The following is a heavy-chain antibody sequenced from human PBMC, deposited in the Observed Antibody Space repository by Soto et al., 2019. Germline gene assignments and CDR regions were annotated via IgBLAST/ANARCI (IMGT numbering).Heavy chain of an antibody. Sequence: QLQLQESGPGLVKPSETLSLTCTVSGDSMTSSCYYWGWIRQPPGKGVEWIGSIYYSERTSYNSGSTYYSPSLKSRVTISGDTSKSQFSLKLSSVTAADTAVYYCARHTRNQFDPWGQGTLVTVSS. V-gene: IGHV4-39*01. CDR2: IYYSERTSYNSGST. CDR3: ARHTRNQFDP. J-gene: IGHJ5*02. CDR1: GDSMTSSCYY.